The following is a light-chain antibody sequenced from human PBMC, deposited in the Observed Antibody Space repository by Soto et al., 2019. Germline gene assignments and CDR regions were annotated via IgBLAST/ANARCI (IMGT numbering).Light chain of an antibody. V-gene: IGKV2-30*01. CDR2: KVS. Sequence: DVVMTQSPLSLPVTLGQPASISCRSSQSLVYSDGNTYLNWFQQRPGQSPRRLIYKVSNRDSGVPDRFSGSGSGTDFTLKISRVEAADVGVYYCRQGTHWPPRTFGQGTKVEIK. CDR3: RQGTHWPPRT. J-gene: IGKJ1*01. CDR1: QSLVYSDGNTY.